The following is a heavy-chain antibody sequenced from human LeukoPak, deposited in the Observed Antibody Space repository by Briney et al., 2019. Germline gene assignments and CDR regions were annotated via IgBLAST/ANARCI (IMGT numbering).Heavy chain of an antibody. CDR3: ARVRDNACAY. Sequence: ASVTVSCKTSGYMVSDYYMHWVRQAPGQGLEWMGWLRGDTGDTDSPQKFKGRVTMTRDTATNTAYMQLSRLTYDDTAMYFCARVRDNACAYWGHGTLVTVSS. J-gene: IGHJ4*01. V-gene: IGHV1-2*02. CDR1: GYMVSDYY. D-gene: IGHD2-2*01. CDR2: LRGDTGDT.